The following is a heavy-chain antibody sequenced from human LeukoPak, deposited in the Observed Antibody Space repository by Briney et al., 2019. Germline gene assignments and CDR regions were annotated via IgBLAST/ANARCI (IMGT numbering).Heavy chain of an antibody. CDR1: EFTFNNYW. Sequence: PGGSLRLSCAASEFTFNNYWMGWVRQAPGKGLEWVANIKEDGGEKYYVDSVKGRFTISRDNAKNSLYLQMNSLRVDDTAVYYCARDRGIAAAGTVGNFDYWGQGTLVTVSS. CDR2: IKEDGGEK. J-gene: IGHJ4*02. V-gene: IGHV3-7*01. CDR3: ARDRGIAAAGTVGNFDY. D-gene: IGHD6-13*01.